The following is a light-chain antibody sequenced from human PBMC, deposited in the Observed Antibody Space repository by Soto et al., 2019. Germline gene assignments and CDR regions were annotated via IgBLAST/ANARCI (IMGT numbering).Light chain of an antibody. J-gene: IGKJ1*01. CDR3: QQSYSTPRT. CDR2: AAS. V-gene: IGKV1-39*01. Sequence: DIQMTQSPSSLSASVGDRVTITCRASQSISSYLNWYQQKPGKAPKLLIYAASSLQSGVPSRFSGSGSGTNFTLPISSLQPEDFGTYYFQQSYSTPRTFGQGTKVEIK. CDR1: QSISSY.